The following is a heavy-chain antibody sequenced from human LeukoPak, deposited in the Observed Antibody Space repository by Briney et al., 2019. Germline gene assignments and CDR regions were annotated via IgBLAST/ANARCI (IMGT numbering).Heavy chain of an antibody. V-gene: IGHV5-51*01. CDR2: IYPGDSDT. CDR1: GYSFTSYW. Sequence: GESLKISCKGSGYSFTSYWIGWVRQMPGKGLEWMGIIYPGDSDTRYSPSFQGQVTISADKSISTAYLQWSGLKASDTAMYYCARHEDLGGNYIDYWGQGTLSPSPQ. D-gene: IGHD2-15*01. CDR3: ARHEDLGGNYIDY. J-gene: IGHJ4*02.